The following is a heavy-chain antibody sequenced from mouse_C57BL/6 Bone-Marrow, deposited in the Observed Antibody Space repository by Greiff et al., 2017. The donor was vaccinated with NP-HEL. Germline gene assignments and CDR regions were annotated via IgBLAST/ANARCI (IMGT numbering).Heavy chain of an antibody. J-gene: IGHJ4*01. CDR1: GYAFSSSW. D-gene: IGHD2-5*01. CDR2: IYPGDGDT. V-gene: IGHV1-82*01. CDR3: ARSRYSNYDAMDY. Sequence: QVQLKESGPELVKPGASVKISCKASGYAFSSSWMNWVKQRPGKGLEWIGRIYPGDGDTNYNGKFKGKATLTADKSSSTAYMQLSSLTSEDSAVYFCARSRYSNYDAMDYWGQGTSVTVSS.